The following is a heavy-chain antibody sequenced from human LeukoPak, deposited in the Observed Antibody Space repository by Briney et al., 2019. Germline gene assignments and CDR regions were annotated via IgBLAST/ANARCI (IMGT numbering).Heavy chain of an antibody. CDR3: ARDRQYCSGGRCYRTYYFDY. D-gene: IGHD2-15*01. V-gene: IGHV1-46*01. CDR1: GYTFTSYG. CDR2: INPSGGTT. Sequence: ASVKVSCKASGYTFTSYGISWVRQAPGQGLEWMGIINPSGGTTNYAQKFQGGVTMTRDTSTSTVYMELSSLRSEDTAVYYCARDRQYCSGGRCYRTYYFDYWGQGTLVTVSS. J-gene: IGHJ4*02.